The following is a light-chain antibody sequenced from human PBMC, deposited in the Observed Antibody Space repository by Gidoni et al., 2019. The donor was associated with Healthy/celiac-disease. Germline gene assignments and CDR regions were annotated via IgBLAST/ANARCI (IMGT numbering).Light chain of an antibody. Sequence: EIVLTQPPATLSLSPGERATLSCRASQSVSSYLAWYQQKPGQAPRLLIYDASNRATGIPARFSGSGSGTDFTLTISSLEPEDFAVYYCQQRSNWPEVTFGAGTKVDIK. J-gene: IGKJ3*01. CDR2: DAS. CDR3: QQRSNWPEVT. V-gene: IGKV3-11*01. CDR1: QSVSSY.